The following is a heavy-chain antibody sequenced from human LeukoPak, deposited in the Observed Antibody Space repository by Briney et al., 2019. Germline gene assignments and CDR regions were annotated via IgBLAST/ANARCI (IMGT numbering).Heavy chain of an antibody. V-gene: IGHV3-72*01. CDR2: IRNKDNSYTT. Sequence: PGGSLRLSCAASGFSVSDHYMDWVRQAPGKELEWVGRIRNKDNSYTTEYAASVKGRFAISRDDSKNSLYLQMNSLKAEDTAVYYCTRGPPDYWGQGTLVTVSS. J-gene: IGHJ4*02. CDR3: TRGPPDY. CDR1: GFSVSDHY.